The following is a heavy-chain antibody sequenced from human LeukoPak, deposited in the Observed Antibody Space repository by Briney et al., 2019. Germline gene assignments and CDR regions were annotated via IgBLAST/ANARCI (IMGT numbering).Heavy chain of an antibody. Sequence: KPSETLSLTCTVSGGSISSYYWSWIRQPPGKGLEWIGYIYYSGSTNYNPSLKSRVTISVDTSKNQFSLKLSSVTAADTAVYYCARDRDYYGSGSSYFDYWGQGTLVTVSS. D-gene: IGHD3-10*01. J-gene: IGHJ4*02. CDR1: GGSISSYY. V-gene: IGHV4-59*01. CDR3: ARDRDYYGSGSSYFDY. CDR2: IYYSGST.